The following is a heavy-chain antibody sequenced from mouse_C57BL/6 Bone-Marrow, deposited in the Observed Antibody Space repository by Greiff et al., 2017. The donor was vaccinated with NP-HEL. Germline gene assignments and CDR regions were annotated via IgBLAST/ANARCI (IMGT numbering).Heavy chain of an antibody. CDR1: GYTFTSYW. CDR2: IDPSDSYT. CDR3: ARWGGLFDY. Sequence: QVQLQQPGAELVRPGTSVKLSCKASGYTFTSYWMHWVKQRPGQGLEWIGVIDPSDSYTNYNQKFKGKATLTVDTSSSTAYMQLSSLTSEDSAVYYCARWGGLFDYWGKGTTLTVSS. J-gene: IGHJ2*01. V-gene: IGHV1-59*01.